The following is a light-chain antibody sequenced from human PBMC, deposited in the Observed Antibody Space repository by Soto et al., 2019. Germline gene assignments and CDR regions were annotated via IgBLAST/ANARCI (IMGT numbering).Light chain of an antibody. Sequence: DIQMTQSPSSLSASVGDRVTITCRASQSISSYLNWYQQKPGKAPKLLIYAASSLQSGVPSRFSGSGSGTDFTLTISSLQPYDFATYYCQQSYSTPLTFGGGTKLDIK. J-gene: IGKJ4*01. CDR2: AAS. V-gene: IGKV1-39*01. CDR1: QSISSY. CDR3: QQSYSTPLT.